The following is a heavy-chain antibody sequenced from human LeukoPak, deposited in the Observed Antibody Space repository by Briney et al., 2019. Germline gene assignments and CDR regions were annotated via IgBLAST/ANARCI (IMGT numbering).Heavy chain of an antibody. D-gene: IGHD1-26*01. V-gene: IGHV4-4*07. CDR1: GGSISSDY. J-gene: IGHJ4*02. CDR2: LYASGTT. CDR3: ARATYSGDTSYVFDY. Sequence: SETLSLTCTVSGGSISSDYWSWIRQPAGKGLEWIGRLYASGTTSYNPSLESRVSMSLDTSKNQFSLKLNSVTAADTAVYYCARATYSGDTSYVFDYWGQGTLVSVSS.